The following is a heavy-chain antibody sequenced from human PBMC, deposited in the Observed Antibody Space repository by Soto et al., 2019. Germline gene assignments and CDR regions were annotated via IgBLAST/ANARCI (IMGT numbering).Heavy chain of an antibody. Sequence: ASVKGSCKASGYTFTGYYMHWVRQAPGQGLEWMGWINPNSGGTNYAQKFQGRVTMTRDTSISTAYMELSRLRSDDTAVYYCARVPTVTTFTGGFDPWGQGTLVTVSS. CDR2: INPNSGGT. CDR3: ARVPTVTTFTGGFDP. J-gene: IGHJ5*02. CDR1: GYTFTGYY. V-gene: IGHV1-2*02. D-gene: IGHD4-17*01.